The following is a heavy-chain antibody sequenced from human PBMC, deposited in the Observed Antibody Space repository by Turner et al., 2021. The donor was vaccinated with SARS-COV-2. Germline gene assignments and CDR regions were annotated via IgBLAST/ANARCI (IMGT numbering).Heavy chain of an antibody. Sequence: EVQLVESGGGLVKPGGSLRLSCAASGFTFSHAWLSWVRQAPGKGLEWVGRMKSKTDGGTTDYAASVKCRFTISRDDSKNTLYLQMNSLKTEDTAVYYCTTNRCVFRFLEWLMDFDYWGQGTLVTVSS. CDR3: TTNRCVFRFLEWLMDFDY. CDR2: MKSKTDGGTT. D-gene: IGHD3-3*01. CDR1: GFTFSHAW. J-gene: IGHJ4*02. V-gene: IGHV3-15*01.